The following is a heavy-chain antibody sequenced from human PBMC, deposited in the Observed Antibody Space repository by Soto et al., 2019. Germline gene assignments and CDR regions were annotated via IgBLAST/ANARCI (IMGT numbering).Heavy chain of an antibody. CDR2: VSYTETT. D-gene: IGHD3-3*01. Sequence: ETLSLTCPVSGGSFSSSVYFWSCVRQPPGKGLQWIARVSYTETTYYNPTIESRDALTVDATKKQFSLRLRAVIAAGTAVYYCARVNYDFWCGFYRPGFDFWGQGILVTVSS. CDR1: GGSFSSSVYF. J-gene: IGHJ4*02. CDR3: ARVNYDFWCGFYRPGFDF. V-gene: IGHV4-39*01.